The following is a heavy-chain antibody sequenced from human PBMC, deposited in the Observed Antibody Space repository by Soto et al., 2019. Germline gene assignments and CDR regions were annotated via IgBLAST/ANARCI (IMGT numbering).Heavy chain of an antibody. CDR2: INPNSGGT. J-gene: IGHJ5*02. V-gene: IGHV1-2*02. Sequence: QVQLVQSGAEVKKPGASVKVSCKASGYTFAGYYIHWVRQAPGQGLEWMGWINPNSGGTNYAQKFQGRVTMTRDTSISTAYMELRRLTSDDTAMYYCARDGLLVPSTGNYFDPWGQGTLVTVSS. CDR1: GYTFAGYY. CDR3: ARDGLLVPSTGNYFDP. D-gene: IGHD5-12*01.